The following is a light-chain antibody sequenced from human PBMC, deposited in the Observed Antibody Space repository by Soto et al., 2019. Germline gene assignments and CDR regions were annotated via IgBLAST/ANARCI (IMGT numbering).Light chain of an antibody. J-gene: IGKJ3*01. CDR2: AAS. CDR1: QGISSY. CDR3: QQLNS. V-gene: IGKV1-9*01. Sequence: DIQLTQSPSFLSASVGDRVTITCRASQGISSYLAWYQQKPGKAPKLLIYAASTLQSGVPSWFSGSGSGTEFTLTISSLQPEDFATYYCQQLNSFGPGTKVDIK.